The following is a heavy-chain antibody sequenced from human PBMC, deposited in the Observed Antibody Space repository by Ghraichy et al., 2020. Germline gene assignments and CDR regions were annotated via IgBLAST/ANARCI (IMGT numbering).Heavy chain of an antibody. D-gene: IGHD6-13*01. CDR3: ARPTYGYSSSWYEDNWFDP. CDR2: IYYSGST. V-gene: IGHV4-39*01. J-gene: IGHJ5*02. CDR1: GGSISSSSYY. Sequence: SQTLSLTCTVSGGSISSSSYYWGWIRQPPGKGLEWIGSIYYSGSTYYNPSLKSRVTISVDTSKNQFSLKLSSVTAADTAVYYCARPTYGYSSSWYEDNWFDPWGQGTLVTVSS.